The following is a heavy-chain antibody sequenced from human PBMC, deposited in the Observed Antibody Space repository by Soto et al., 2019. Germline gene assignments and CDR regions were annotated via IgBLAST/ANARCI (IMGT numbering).Heavy chain of an antibody. CDR3: AREVGRGHYGSGSYYTGP. CDR2: IYYSGST. Sequence: SGTLSLTCTVSGGSISSGDYYWSWIRQPPGKGLEWIGYIYYSGSTNYNPSLKSRVTISVDTSKNQFSLKLSSVTAADTAVYYCAREVGRGHYGSGSYYTGPWGQGTLVTVSS. V-gene: IGHV4-61*08. CDR1: GGSISSGDYY. D-gene: IGHD3-10*01. J-gene: IGHJ5*02.